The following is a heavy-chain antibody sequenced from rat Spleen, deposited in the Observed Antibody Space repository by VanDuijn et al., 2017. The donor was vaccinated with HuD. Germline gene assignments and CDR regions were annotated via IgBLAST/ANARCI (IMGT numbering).Heavy chain of an antibody. Sequence: QVQLKESGPGLVQPSETLSLTCTVSGFSLNSYNVHWVRQPPGKGLEWMGVIWGDGSTNYNSALKSRLSISRDTSKSQVFLKMNSLQTEDTASYYCTRDDYRGWFAYWGQGTLVTVSS. V-gene: IGHV2-30*01. D-gene: IGHD1-11*01. CDR2: IWGDGST. CDR3: TRDDYRGWFAY. J-gene: IGHJ3*01. CDR1: GFSLNSYN.